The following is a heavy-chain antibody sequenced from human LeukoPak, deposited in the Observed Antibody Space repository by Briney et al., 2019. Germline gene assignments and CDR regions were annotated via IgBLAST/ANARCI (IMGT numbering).Heavy chain of an antibody. Sequence: PGRSLRLSCAASGFTFSSYGMHWVRQAPGKGLEWVAVISYDGSNKYYADSVKGRFTISRDNSKNTLYLQMNSLRAEDTAVYYCAKDRGNWGQDGFDYWGQGTLVTVSS. CDR2: ISYDGSNK. V-gene: IGHV3-30*18. CDR1: GFTFSSYG. D-gene: IGHD3-10*01. CDR3: AKDRGNWGQDGFDY. J-gene: IGHJ4*02.